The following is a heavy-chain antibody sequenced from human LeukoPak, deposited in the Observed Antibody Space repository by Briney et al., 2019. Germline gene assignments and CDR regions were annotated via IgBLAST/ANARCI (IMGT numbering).Heavy chain of an antibody. CDR3: AKRGVVIRVILVGFHKEANYFDS. CDR1: GITLNNYG. J-gene: IGHJ4*02. V-gene: IGHV3-23*01. D-gene: IGHD3-22*01. CDR2: ISDSGGRT. Sequence: GGSLRLSCAVSGITLNNYGMSWVRQAPGKGLEWVAGISDSGGRTNYADSVKGRFTISRDNPKNTLYLQMNSLRAEDTAVYFCAKRGVVIRVILVGFHKEANYFDSWGQGVLVTVSS.